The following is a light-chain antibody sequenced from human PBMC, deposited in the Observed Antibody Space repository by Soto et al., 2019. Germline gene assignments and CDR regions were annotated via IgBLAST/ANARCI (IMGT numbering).Light chain of an antibody. Sequence: DIQMTQSPSSLSASVGDRVTITCRASQSISSYLNWYQQKPGKAPKLLIYAASSLQSGVPSRFSGSGSGTDFNLNISSLQPEDFATYYCQQSYSTPLTFGGGTKVDIK. J-gene: IGKJ4*01. CDR2: AAS. V-gene: IGKV1-39*01. CDR3: QQSYSTPLT. CDR1: QSISSY.